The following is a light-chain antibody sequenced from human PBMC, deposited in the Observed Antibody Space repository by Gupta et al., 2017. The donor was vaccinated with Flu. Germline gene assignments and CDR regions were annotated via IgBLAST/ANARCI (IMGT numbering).Light chain of an antibody. V-gene: IGLV3-21*02. CDR3: QVWDTSTDHRL. J-gene: IGLJ3*02. CDR2: DDD. CDR1: NIGSET. Sequence: GQTATMACGGDNIGSETVHWYQQKPGQAPVLILYDDDFRPSGIPERFSGSNSGNTAALTISRVEAGDEADYYCQVWDTSTDHRLFGGGTMLTVV.